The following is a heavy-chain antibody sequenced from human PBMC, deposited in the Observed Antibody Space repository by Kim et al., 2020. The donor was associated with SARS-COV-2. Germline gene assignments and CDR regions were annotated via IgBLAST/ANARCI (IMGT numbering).Heavy chain of an antibody. D-gene: IGHD3-3*02. V-gene: IGHV4-59*13. CDR3: ARGGSGAARFIIYY. J-gene: IGHJ4*02. Sequence: SETLSLTCTVSGGSISSYYWSWSRQPPGKGLEGIGYIYYSGSTNYNPSLKSRVTISVDTSKNQFSLKLSSVTAADTAVYYWARGGSGAARFIIYYWGQRTLVTVSS. CDR1: GGSISSYY. CDR2: IYYSGST.